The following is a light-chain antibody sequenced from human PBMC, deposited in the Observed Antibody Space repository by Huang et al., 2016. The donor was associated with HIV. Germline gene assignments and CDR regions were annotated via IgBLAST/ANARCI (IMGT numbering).Light chain of an antibody. Sequence: VMTQSPATLSGSPGERPTLTCRASESILRNLAWYQQRPGQPPRLLIYGASVRLPGIPDRFRGSGSGTEFSLTISSLQSEDFAVYYCQQYNKWPPYTYGQGTKLEIK. J-gene: IGKJ2*01. CDR1: ESILRN. CDR2: GAS. CDR3: QQYNKWPPYT. V-gene: IGKV3-15*01.